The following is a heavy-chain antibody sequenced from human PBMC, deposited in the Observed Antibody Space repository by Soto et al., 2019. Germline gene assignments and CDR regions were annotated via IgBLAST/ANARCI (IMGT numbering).Heavy chain of an antibody. Sequence: QVQLQQWGAGLFKPSETLSLTCAVYGGSFSGYYWSWIRQPPGKGLEWIGEINHSGSTNYNPSLKSRVTISVDTSKNQFSLKLSSVTASDTAVYYCASFTMVRGVTWDYWGQGTLVTVSS. CDR2: INHSGST. V-gene: IGHV4-34*01. CDR1: GGSFSGYY. CDR3: ASFTMVRGVTWDY. J-gene: IGHJ4*02. D-gene: IGHD3-10*01.